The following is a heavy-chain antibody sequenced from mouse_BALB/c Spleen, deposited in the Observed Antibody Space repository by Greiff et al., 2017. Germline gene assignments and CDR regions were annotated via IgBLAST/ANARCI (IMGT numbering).Heavy chain of an antibody. V-gene: IGHV5-9-4*01. J-gene: IGHJ3*01. D-gene: IGHD2-1*01. Sequence: VKLVESGGGLVKPGGSLKLSCAASGFTFSSYAMSWVRQSPEKRLEWVAEISSGGSYTYYPDTVTGRFTIYRDNAKNTLYLEMSSLRSEDTAMYYCARGRNGNYGFAYWGQGTLVTVSA. CDR3: ARGRNGNYGFAY. CDR2: ISSGGSYT. CDR1: GFTFSSYA.